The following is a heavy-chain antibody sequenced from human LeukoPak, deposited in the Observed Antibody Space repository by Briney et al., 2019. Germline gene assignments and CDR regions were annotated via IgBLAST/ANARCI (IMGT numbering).Heavy chain of an antibody. CDR1: GYTFTSYD. CDR3: ARDRAPKYYAFWSGPDYMDV. Sequence: ASVKVSYTASGYTFTSYDINWVRQATGQGLEWMGWMNPNSGNTGYAQKFQGRVTMTRNTSISTAYMELSSLRSEDTAVYYCARDRAPKYYAFWSGPDYMDVWGKGTTVTVSS. V-gene: IGHV1-8*01. CDR2: MNPNSGNT. D-gene: IGHD3-3*01. J-gene: IGHJ6*03.